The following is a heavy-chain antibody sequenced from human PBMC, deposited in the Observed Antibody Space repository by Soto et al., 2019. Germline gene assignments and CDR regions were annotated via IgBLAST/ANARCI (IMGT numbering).Heavy chain of an antibody. Sequence: GGSLRLSCAASGFTFSSYSMNWVRQAPGKGLKWVSSISSSSSYIYYADSVKGRFTISRDNAKNSLYLQMNSLRAEDTAVYYCATADDYVWGSYRYTPYYFDYWGQGTLVTVSS. V-gene: IGHV3-21*01. CDR2: ISSSSSYI. J-gene: IGHJ4*02. D-gene: IGHD3-16*02. CDR3: ATADDYVWGSYRYTPYYFDY. CDR1: GFTFSSYS.